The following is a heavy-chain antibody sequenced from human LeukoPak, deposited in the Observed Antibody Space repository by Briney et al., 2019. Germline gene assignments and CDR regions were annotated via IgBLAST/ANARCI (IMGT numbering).Heavy chain of an antibody. CDR2: IYYSGST. D-gene: IGHD3-22*01. V-gene: IGHV4-34*01. CDR1: GGSFSGYY. CDR3: AARDGYYSVFDY. Sequence: PSETLSLTCAVYGGSFSGYYWSWIRQPPGKGLEWIGNIYYSGSTYYNPSLKSRVTISVDTSKNQFSLKLSSVTAADTAVYYCAARDGYYSVFDYWGQGTLVTVSS. J-gene: IGHJ4*02.